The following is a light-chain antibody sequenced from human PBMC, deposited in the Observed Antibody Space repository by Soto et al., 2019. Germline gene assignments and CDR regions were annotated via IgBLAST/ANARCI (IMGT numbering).Light chain of an antibody. CDR2: ANS. J-gene: IGLJ7*01. CDR3: VAWDDSLRCAI. CDR1: SSNIGNNL. Sequence: QSVLTQPPSASGTPGQSVVFSCSGSSSNIGNNLVYWYQQVPGMAPKLLIYANSQRPSGVPDRFSGSKSGTSASLAISGLRSEDEADYYCVAWDDSLRCAIFGGGTQLTVL. V-gene: IGLV1-47*01.